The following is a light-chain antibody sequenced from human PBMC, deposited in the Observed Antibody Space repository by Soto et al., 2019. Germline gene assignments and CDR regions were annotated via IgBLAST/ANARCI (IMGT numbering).Light chain of an antibody. J-gene: IGLJ1*01. V-gene: IGLV2-14*01. Sequence: QSALTQPASVSGSPGQSITISCTGTNNDVGMFKYVSWYQQYPDKAPKLLIYDVSVRPSGVSDRFSGSKSGNTASLTISGLEAEDEADYYCNSYTTSQTGVFGTGTKLTVL. CDR3: NSYTTSQTGV. CDR1: NNDVGMFKY. CDR2: DVS.